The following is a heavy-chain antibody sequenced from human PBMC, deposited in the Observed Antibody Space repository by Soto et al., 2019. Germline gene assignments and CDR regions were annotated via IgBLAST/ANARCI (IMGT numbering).Heavy chain of an antibody. CDR3: TSGVLA. Sequence: QVQLQESASRVVRPSQTLSVTCSVSGGSVSSGGYSWSWIRQSPGKGLEWIGFISHSGRPDYNPSLKSRVTISVDKSKNQISLELSSVTAADTAVYYCTSGVLAWGPGTLVTVSS. J-gene: IGHJ5*02. CDR2: ISHSGRP. V-gene: IGHV4-30-2*06. CDR1: GGSVSSGGYS. D-gene: IGHD2-8*01.